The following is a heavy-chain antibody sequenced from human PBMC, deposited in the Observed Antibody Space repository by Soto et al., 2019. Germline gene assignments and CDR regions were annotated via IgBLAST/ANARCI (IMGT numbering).Heavy chain of an antibody. CDR1: GFTVSSNY. Sequence: GGSLRLSCAASGFTVSSNYMSWVRQAPGKGLEWVSVIYSGGSTYYADSVKGRFTISRDNSKNTLYLQMNSLRAEDTAVYYCARGWNYVFVWFDPGGQGTLVTVSP. CDR2: IYSGGST. J-gene: IGHJ5*02. V-gene: IGHV3-66*01. D-gene: IGHD1-7*01. CDR3: ARGWNYVFVWFDP.